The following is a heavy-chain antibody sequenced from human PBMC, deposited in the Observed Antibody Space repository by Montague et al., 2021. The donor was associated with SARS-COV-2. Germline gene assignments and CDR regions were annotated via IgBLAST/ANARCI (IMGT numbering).Heavy chain of an antibody. V-gene: IGHV4-61*02. J-gene: IGHJ5*02. D-gene: IGHD2-2*01. CDR1: GDSISRNNLY. CDR2: ISTTGSP. CDR3: TIEGHITTICSGCPRNWFDP. Sequence: TRSLTCTLSGDSISRNNLYWTWIRQPAGKGLEWIGRISTTGSPEYNPSLKSRVTLSLDTSKNQFSLRLSSVTAADTAMYYCTIEGHITTICSGCPRNWFDPGGQGTLVTVSS.